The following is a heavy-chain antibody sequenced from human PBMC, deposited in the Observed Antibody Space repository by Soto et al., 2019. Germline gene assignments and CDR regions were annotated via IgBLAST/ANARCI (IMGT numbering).Heavy chain of an antibody. CDR3: AADYYGSGSYFYYYYGMDV. Sequence: GASVKVSCKASGFTFTSSAVQWVRQARGQRLEWIGWIVVGSGNTNYAQKFQERVTITRDMSTSTAYMELSSLRSEDTAVYYCAADYYGSGSYFYYYYGMDVWGQGTTVTVSS. J-gene: IGHJ6*02. CDR2: IVVGSGNT. CDR1: GFTFTSSA. D-gene: IGHD3-10*01. V-gene: IGHV1-58*01.